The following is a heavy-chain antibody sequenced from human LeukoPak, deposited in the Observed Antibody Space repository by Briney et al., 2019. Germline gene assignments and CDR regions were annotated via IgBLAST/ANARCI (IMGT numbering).Heavy chain of an antibody. CDR3: ARCRDGYPPFDY. CDR2: ISYSGST. Sequence: SETLSLTCTVSGGSISSYYWSWIRQPPGKGLEWIGYISYSGSTNYNPSLKSRVTISLDTSKNQFSLRLSSVTAADTAVYFCARCRDGYPPFDYWGQGTLVTVSS. V-gene: IGHV4-59*01. J-gene: IGHJ4*02. CDR1: GGSISSYY. D-gene: IGHD5-24*01.